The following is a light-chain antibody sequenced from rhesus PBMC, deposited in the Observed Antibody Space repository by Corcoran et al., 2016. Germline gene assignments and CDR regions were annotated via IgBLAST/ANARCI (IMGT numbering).Light chain of an antibody. Sequence: DIQMTQSPSSLSASVGDTVTITCRASQNINSWLDWYQQKPGKAPKLLIYKASTLQFGVPSRFSGSGSGTYCTLTISSLQPEDFATYYCQQRNTYPLTFGGGTKVETK. CDR3: QQRNTYPLT. CDR2: KAS. J-gene: IGKJ4*01. CDR1: QNINSW. V-gene: IGKV1-22*01.